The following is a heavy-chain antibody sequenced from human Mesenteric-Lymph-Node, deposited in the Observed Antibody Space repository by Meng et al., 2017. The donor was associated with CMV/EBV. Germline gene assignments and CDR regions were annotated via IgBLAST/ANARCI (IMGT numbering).Heavy chain of an antibody. V-gene: IGHV3-43D*03. CDR1: GLTFSEHY. CDR3: AKASDQLRDYAPPDN. Sequence: SGLTFSEHYMDWVRKATGQGLEWVSLISWDRETTYYGECVKGRFAISRDNNKNSLYLQMDSLRPEDTALYYCAKASDQLRDYAPPDNWGQGTLVTVSS. J-gene: IGHJ4*02. CDR2: ISWDRETT. D-gene: IGHD2-2*01.